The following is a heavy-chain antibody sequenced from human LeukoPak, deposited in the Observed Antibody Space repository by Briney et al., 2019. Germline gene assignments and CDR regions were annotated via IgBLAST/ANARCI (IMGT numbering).Heavy chain of an antibody. D-gene: IGHD3-9*01. J-gene: IGHJ4*02. CDR2: ISGSGGST. CDR1: GFTFSSYA. CDR3: ARDMERYDILTGYCDY. Sequence: GGSLRLSCAASGFTFSSYAMSWVRQAPGKGLEWVSAISGSGGSTYYADSVKGRFTISRDNAKNSLYLQMNSLRAEDTAVYYCARDMERYDILTGYCDYWGQGTLVTVSS. V-gene: IGHV3-23*01.